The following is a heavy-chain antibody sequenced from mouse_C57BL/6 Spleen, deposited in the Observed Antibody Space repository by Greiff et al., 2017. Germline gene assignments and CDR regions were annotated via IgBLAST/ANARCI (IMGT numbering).Heavy chain of an antibody. CDR1: GFTFSAYG. V-gene: IGHV5-17*01. Sequence: EVQLVESGGGLVKPGGSLKLSCAASGFTFSAYGMHWVRQAPEKGLEWVAYLSSGSSTIYYADTVKGRFTISRDNAKNTLFLQMTSLRSEDTAMEYGARNGDFDDWGQGTTLTGAS. J-gene: IGHJ2*01. CDR2: LSSGSSTI. CDR3: ARNGDFDD.